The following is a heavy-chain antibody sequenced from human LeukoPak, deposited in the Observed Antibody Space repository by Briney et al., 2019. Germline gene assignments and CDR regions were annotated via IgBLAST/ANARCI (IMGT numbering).Heavy chain of an antibody. CDR2: IYSGGRT. V-gene: IGHV3-66*01. D-gene: IGHD6-19*01. Sequence: PGGSLRLSCAASGFTISTKYMSWVRQAPGKGLEWVSVIYSGGRTYYAGSVKGRFTISRDNSKNTLYLQMNSLRSEDTAVYYCARERAVAGLFDYWGQGTLVTVSS. J-gene: IGHJ4*02. CDR3: ARERAVAGLFDY. CDR1: GFTISTKY.